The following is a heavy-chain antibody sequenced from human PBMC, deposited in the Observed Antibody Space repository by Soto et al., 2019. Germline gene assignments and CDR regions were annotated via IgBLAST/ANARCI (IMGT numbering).Heavy chain of an antibody. CDR3: ARGGREVPRIPYDT. D-gene: IGHD3-16*01. J-gene: IGHJ5*02. CDR1: GYTFTDYY. V-gene: IGHV1-2*02. CDR2: INPNVGGT. Sequence: QVQLVQSGAEVKKPGASVYVSCKASGYTFTDYYVHWVRQAPGQGLEWMGWINPNVGGTNYARKFQGRVTMTRDTSISTVYMKLTRLSPEDTAIYYCARGGREVPRIPYDTWGQGPRVTVSP.